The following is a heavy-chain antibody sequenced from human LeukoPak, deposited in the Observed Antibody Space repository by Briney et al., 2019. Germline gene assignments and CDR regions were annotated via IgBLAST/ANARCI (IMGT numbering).Heavy chain of an antibody. D-gene: IGHD3-10*01. Sequence: ASVKVSCKASGYIFTSYGISWVRQAPGQRLEWMGYISTNTGDTNYAKKLQGRVTMTTDTSTSTAYVELRSLKSDDTAVYYCARVWGSGEKWNYWGQGTLVTVSS. CDR2: ISTNTGDT. V-gene: IGHV1-18*01. CDR3: ARVWGSGEKWNY. J-gene: IGHJ4*02. CDR1: GYIFTSYG.